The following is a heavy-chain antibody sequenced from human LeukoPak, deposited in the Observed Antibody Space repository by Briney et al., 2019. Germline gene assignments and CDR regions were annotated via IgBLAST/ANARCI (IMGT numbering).Heavy chain of an antibody. D-gene: IGHD5-12*01. V-gene: IGHV3-30*04. Sequence: PGRSLRLSCAASGFTFSSYAMYWVRQAPGKGLAWVAVISYDGSDKFYADSVKGRFTISRDSSKNTLYLQMNSLRPEDTAVYYCARARPSMWIDYWGQGTLVTVSS. CDR1: GFTFSSYA. CDR2: ISYDGSDK. J-gene: IGHJ4*02. CDR3: ARARPSMWIDY.